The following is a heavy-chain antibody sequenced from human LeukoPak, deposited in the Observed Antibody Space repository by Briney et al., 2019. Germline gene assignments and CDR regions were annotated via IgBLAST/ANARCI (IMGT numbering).Heavy chain of an antibody. J-gene: IGHJ4*02. D-gene: IGHD5-24*01. CDR3: AKGREMATITDFDY. CDR2: LSGTTGST. V-gene: IGHV3-23*01. Sequence: GGSLRLSCAASGFTFSNYAMSWVRQAPGKGLEWVSGLSGTTGSTYYADSVKGRFTISGDNSENMLYLQMNSLGAEDTALYYCAKGREMATITDFDYWGQGTLVTVSS. CDR1: GFTFSNYA.